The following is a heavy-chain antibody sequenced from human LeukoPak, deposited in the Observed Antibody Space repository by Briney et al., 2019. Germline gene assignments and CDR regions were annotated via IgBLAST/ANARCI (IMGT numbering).Heavy chain of an antibody. V-gene: IGHV1-3*01. CDR2: INAGNGNT. J-gene: IGHJ4*02. CDR1: GDTFTSYA. CDR3: ARPRVWGENILDY. D-gene: IGHD7-27*01. Sequence: ASVKVSCKASGDTFTSYAMHWVRQAPGQRLEWMGWINAGNGNTKYSQKFQGRVTITRDTSASTAYMELSSLRSEDTAVYYCARPRVWGENILDYWGQGTLVTVSS.